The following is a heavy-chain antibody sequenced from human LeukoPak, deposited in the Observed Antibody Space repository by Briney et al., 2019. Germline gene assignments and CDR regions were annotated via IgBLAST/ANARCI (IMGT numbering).Heavy chain of an antibody. V-gene: IGHV3-21*01. J-gene: IGHJ4*02. D-gene: IGHD3-22*01. CDR3: ARDSSGYRRTFFDY. Sequence: GGSLRLSCAASGFTFSSYSMNWVRQAPGKGLEWVSSISSSSSYIYYADSVKGRFTISRDNAKNSLYLQMNSLRAEDTAVYYCARDSSGYRRTFFDYWGQGTLVTVSS. CDR1: GFTFSSYS. CDR2: ISSSSSYI.